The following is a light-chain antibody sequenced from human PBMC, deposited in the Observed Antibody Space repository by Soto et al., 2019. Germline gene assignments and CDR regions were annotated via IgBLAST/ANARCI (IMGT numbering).Light chain of an antibody. J-gene: IGKJ1*01. CDR2: GAS. CDR3: QQYGNSPT. Sequence: ETVLTQSPGTLSFSTGERATLSCRASQSLRSSSLAWYQQKPGQAPRLLIYGASSRATGIPDRFSGSGSGTDFTLTISRLEPEDFAVYYCQQYGNSPTFGPGTKVEIK. CDR1: QSLRSSS. V-gene: IGKV3-20*01.